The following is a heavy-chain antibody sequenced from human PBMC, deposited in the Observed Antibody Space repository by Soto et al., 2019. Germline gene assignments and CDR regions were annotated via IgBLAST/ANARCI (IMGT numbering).Heavy chain of an antibody. J-gene: IGHJ4*02. V-gene: IGHV1-46*01. CDR1: GYTFTSYY. CDR3: ARDWTGAVVPTYYFDY. CDR2: INPSGGST. D-gene: IGHD2-15*01. Sequence: ASVKVSCKASGYTFTSYYMHWVRQAPGQGLEWMGIINPSGGSTSYAQKFQGRVTMTRDTSTSTVYMELSSLRSEDTAVYYCARDWTGAVVPTYYFDYWGQGTLVTVSS.